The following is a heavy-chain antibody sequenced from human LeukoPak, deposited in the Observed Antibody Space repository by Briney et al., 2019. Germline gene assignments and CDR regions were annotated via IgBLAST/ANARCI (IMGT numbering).Heavy chain of an antibody. D-gene: IGHD5-24*01. CDR2: ISSGGSA. CDR3: ARGAETTTISGYYSFDY. J-gene: IGHJ4*02. CDR1: GVSLSGYF. Sequence: SETLSLTCSVSGVSLSGYFWIWIRQPAGRGLEWVGRISSGGSAYYKPSLESQATISIDTSNNQFSLTLTSVTASDTAVYFCARGAETTTISGYYSFDYWGRGTLVSVSS. V-gene: IGHV4-4*07.